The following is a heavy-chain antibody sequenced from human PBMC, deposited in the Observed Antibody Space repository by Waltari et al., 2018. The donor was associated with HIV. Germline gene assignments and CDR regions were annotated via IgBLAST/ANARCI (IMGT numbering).Heavy chain of an antibody. V-gene: IGHV3-23*01. CDR1: GFTFSRYA. CDR3: AKLPRRDGYNAADP. D-gene: IGHD5-12*01. J-gene: IGHJ5*02. CDR2: IRGSGGST. Sequence: EVQLLESGGGLVQPGGSLRLSCAASGFTFSRYAMSWLPQAPGKGLEWVAAIRGSGGSTYYADSVKGRFTISRDNSKNTLYLQMNSLRAEDTAVYYCAKLPRRDGYNAADPWGQGTLVTVSS.